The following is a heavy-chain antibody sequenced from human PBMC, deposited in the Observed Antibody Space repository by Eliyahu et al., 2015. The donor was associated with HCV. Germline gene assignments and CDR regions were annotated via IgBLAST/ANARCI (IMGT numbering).Heavy chain of an antibody. D-gene: IGHD5-18*01. J-gene: IGHJ6*02. Sequence: QVQLQESGPGLVKPSETLSLTCTVSGGSISXYXWSWIRQPPGKGLXGIGYXYYSGSTNYHPSLKSRVTISVDTSKNQFSLKLSSVTAADTAVYYCARQGTAMVRAEVLDYYYYGMDVWGQGTTVTVSS. V-gene: IGHV4-59*08. CDR1: GGSISXYX. CDR3: ARQGTAMVRAEVLDYYYYGMDV. CDR2: XYYSGST.